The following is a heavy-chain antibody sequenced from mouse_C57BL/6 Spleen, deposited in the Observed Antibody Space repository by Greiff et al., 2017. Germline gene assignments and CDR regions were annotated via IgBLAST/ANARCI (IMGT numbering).Heavy chain of an antibody. CDR2: IDPEDGDT. CDR3: TTDSSGYGFAY. J-gene: IGHJ3*01. D-gene: IGHD3-2*02. CDR1: GFNIKDYY. Sequence: EVQLQQSGAELVRPGASVTLSCTASGFNIKDYYMHWVKQRPEQGLEWIGRIDPEDGDTEYAPKFQGKATMTADTSSNTAYLQLSSLTSEDTAVYYCTTDSSGYGFAYWGQGTLVTVSA. V-gene: IGHV14-1*01.